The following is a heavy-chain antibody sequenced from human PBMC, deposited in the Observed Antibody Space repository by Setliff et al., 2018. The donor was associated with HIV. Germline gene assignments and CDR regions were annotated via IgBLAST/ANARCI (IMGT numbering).Heavy chain of an antibody. CDR2: ISYDGSKK. CDR1: GFTFSTYA. D-gene: IGHD4-17*01. J-gene: IGHJ4*02. V-gene: IGHV3-30*07. CDR3: ARDLYPLTTRYSFDY. Sequence: GGSLRLSCAASGFTFSTYAMHWVRQAPGKGLEWVAIISYDGSKKYYADSVKGRFTISRDNSKNTLYLQMNSLRAEDTAVYYCARDLYPLTTRYSFDYWGQGTLVTVSS.